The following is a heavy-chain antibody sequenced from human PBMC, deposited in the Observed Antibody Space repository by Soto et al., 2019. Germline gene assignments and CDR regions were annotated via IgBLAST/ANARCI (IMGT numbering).Heavy chain of an antibody. D-gene: IGHD3-3*01. CDR1: GFTFSSYD. V-gene: IGHV3-13*05. J-gene: IGHJ6*02. CDR3: ANVLCWFGARLRFFEPGYGMDV. CDR2: IGTAGDP. Sequence: PGGSLRLSCAASGFTFSSYDMHWVRQATGKGLEWVSAIGTAGDPYYPGSVNGRFPISRENANISFDLQINSLRAGDRAVYDCANVLCWFGARLRFFEPGYGMDVWGQGTTVTVSS.